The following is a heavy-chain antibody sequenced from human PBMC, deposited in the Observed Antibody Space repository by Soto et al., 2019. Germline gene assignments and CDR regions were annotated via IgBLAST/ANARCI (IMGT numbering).Heavy chain of an antibody. CDR2: IYTGDTDT. J-gene: IGHJ4*02. V-gene: IGHV5-51*01. CDR3: ARHRNVYSGYDGAAEY. CDR1: GDSFSSKW. Sequence: GESLKSACTASGDSFSSKWIGWVRQMPGKGLEWMGLIYTGDTDTRYSPSFQGQVTMSVDTSINTAYLRLRSLNASDTDIYFCARHRNVYSGYDGAAEYWVQGTLVTVSS. D-gene: IGHD5-12*01.